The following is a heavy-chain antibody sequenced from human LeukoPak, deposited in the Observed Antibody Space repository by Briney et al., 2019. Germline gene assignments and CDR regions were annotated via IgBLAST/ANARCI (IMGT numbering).Heavy chain of an antibody. V-gene: IGHV3-21*01. Sequence: GGSLRLSCAASGFTFSLYSMNWVRQAPGKGLEWVSSISGSSSFIYYADSVKGRFTISRDNAKNSLYLQMNSLRAEDTAVYYCAILSAQVLLWFGHWGQGTLVTVSS. J-gene: IGHJ4*02. CDR2: ISGSSSFI. D-gene: IGHD3-10*01. CDR1: GFTFSLYS. CDR3: AILSAQVLLWFGH.